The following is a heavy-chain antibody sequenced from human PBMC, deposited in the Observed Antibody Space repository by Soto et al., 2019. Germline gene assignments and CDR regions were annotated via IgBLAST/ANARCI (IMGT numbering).Heavy chain of an antibody. Sequence: PGESLKISCKGSGYSFAGYWITWVRQKPGEGLEWMGRIDPSDSQTYYSPSFRGHVTISVTKSITTVFLQWSSLRASDTAMYYCARQIYDSDTGPNFQYYFDSWGQGTQVTVSS. V-gene: IGHV5-10-1*01. D-gene: IGHD3-22*01. CDR3: ARQIYDSDTGPNFQYYFDS. J-gene: IGHJ4*02. CDR1: GYSFAGYW. CDR2: IDPSDSQT.